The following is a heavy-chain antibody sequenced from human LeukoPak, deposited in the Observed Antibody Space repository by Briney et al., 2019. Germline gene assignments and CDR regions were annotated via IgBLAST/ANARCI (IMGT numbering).Heavy chain of an antibody. CDR3: ARVGQQLDRGNGFDI. CDR1: GYSISSGYY. V-gene: IGHV4-38-2*02. D-gene: IGHD6-13*01. J-gene: IGHJ3*02. Sequence: PSETLSLTCTVSGYSISSGYYWGWIRQPPGKGLERIGSIYHSGSTYYNPSLKSRVTISVDTSKNQFSLKLSSVTAADTAVYYCARVGQQLDRGNGFDIWGQGTVVTVSS. CDR2: IYHSGST.